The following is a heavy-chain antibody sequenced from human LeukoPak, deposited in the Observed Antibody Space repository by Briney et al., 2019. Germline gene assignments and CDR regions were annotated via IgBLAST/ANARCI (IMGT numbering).Heavy chain of an antibody. CDR1: GGTFSSYA. Sequence: SVKVSCKASGGTFSSYAISWVRQAPGQGLEWMGGIIPIFGTANYAQKFQGRVTITADESTSTAYMELSSLRSEDTAVYYCAREGITMVRGVHANWFDPWGQGTLVTVSS. CDR3: AREGITMVRGVHANWFDP. D-gene: IGHD3-10*01. J-gene: IGHJ5*02. V-gene: IGHV1-69*01. CDR2: IIPIFGTA.